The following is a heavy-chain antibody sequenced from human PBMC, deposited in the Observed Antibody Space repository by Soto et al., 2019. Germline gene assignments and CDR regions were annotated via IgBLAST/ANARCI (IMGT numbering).Heavy chain of an antibody. CDR2: ISGSGGST. Sequence: EVQLLESGGGLVQPGGSLSLSCAASGFSFRSYAMSWVRQAPGKGLEWVSAISGSGGSTYYADSVKGRFTISRDNSKNTLYLQMNCLRAEDTAVYYCAKVIIPVNLWYFDLWGRGTLVTVSS. D-gene: IGHD4-17*01. J-gene: IGHJ2*01. CDR1: GFSFRSYA. CDR3: AKVIIPVNLWYFDL. V-gene: IGHV3-23*01.